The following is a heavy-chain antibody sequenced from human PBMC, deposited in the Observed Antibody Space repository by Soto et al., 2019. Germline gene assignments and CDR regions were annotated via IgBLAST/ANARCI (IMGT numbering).Heavy chain of an antibody. CDR3: SRQEIEYCSGGSCSGNFDY. CDR2: IYYSGST. D-gene: IGHD2-15*01. CDR1: GGSISSSIYY. Sequence: PSETLSLTCTVSGGSISSSIYYWGWIRQPPGKGLEWIGSIYYSGSTYYNPSLKSRVTISVDTSKNQFSLKLSSVTAADTAVYYCSRQEIEYCSGGSCSGNFDYWGQGTLVTAPQ. V-gene: IGHV4-39*01. J-gene: IGHJ4*02.